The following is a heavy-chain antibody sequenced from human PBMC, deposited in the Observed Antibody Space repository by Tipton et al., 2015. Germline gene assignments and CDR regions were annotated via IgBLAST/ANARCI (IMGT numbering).Heavy chain of an antibody. CDR2: IFHRGDT. CDR3: ARDSFGYYSFDS. Sequence: TLSLTCDVSGYSISSGYYWGWIRQPPGKGLEWIGSIFHRGDTNYNPSLKSRVTISLDTSKNQFSLKLNSVTAADTAVYYCARDSFGYYSFDSWGPGTLVTVSS. J-gene: IGHJ4*02. V-gene: IGHV4-38-2*01. D-gene: IGHD3-22*01. CDR1: GYSISSGYY.